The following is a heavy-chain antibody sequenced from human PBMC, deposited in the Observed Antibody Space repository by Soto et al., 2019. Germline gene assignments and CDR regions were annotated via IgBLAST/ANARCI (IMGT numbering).Heavy chain of an antibody. V-gene: IGHV3-23*01. CDR1: EFTFSDYP. Sequence: GGSLRLPGAPSEFTFSDYPITWARKAPGKGLEWVSVFSASGSTYYADSVKGRFTISRDNSKSTLFLEMNSLRVEDTAVYYCARERTTMIVVVMTDWGQGTMVTVSS. J-gene: IGHJ3*01. CDR3: ARERTTMIVVVMTD. CDR2: FSASGST. D-gene: IGHD3-22*01.